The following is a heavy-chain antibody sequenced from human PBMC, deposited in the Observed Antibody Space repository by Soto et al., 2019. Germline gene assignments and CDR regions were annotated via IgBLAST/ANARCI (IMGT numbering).Heavy chain of an antibody. J-gene: IGHJ4*02. CDR1: GGYISTYY. Sequence: SETLSLTCTVSGGYISTYYWSWIRQPPGKGLEWIGYIYYSGSTNYNPSLKSRVTISVDTSKNQFPLKLSSVTAADTAVYYCAREGGIVGATAADYWGQGTLVTVSS. D-gene: IGHD1-26*01. V-gene: IGHV4-59*12. CDR3: AREGGIVGATAADY. CDR2: IYYSGST.